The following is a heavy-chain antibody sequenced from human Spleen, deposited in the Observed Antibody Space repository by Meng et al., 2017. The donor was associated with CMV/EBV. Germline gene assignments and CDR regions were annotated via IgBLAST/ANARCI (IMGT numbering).Heavy chain of an antibody. CDR2: IPHRGSS. CDR1: GDSITNHNW. J-gene: IGHJ1*01. CDR3: LRGSGGSV. D-gene: IGHD3-10*01. Sequence: QVQLGESGPVLVKPSETLSPTCPVSGDSITNHNWWAWVRQPPGKGLEWIGEIPHRGSSAYSPSLKSRVSMSIDKSKNQFSLKLTSVTAADTAVYHCLRGSGGSVWGQGTLVTVSS. V-gene: IGHV4-4*02.